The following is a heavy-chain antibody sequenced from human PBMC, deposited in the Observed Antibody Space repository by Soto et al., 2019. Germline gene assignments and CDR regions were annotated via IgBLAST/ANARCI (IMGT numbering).Heavy chain of an antibody. J-gene: IGHJ4*02. CDR2: IYYSGST. CDR1: GGSSVGYD. CDR3: ARTLGVSEGCSSDICYLGLFDY. Sequence: SETLCVTNTVAGGSSVGYDGSWIRQPPGKGLEWIGYIYYSGSTNYNPSLKSRVTISVDTSKNQFSLKLSSVTAADTAVYYCARTLGVSEGCSSDICYLGLFDYWGQGPLVTVSS. V-gene: IGHV4-59*08. D-gene: IGHD2-15*01.